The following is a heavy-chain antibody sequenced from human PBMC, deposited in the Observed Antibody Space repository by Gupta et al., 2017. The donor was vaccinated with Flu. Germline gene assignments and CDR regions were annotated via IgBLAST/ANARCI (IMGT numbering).Heavy chain of an antibody. D-gene: IGHD1-26*01. J-gene: IGHJ6*02. V-gene: IGHV1-2*02. CDR2: ISPNTGGT. Sequence: QVQLVQSGAEVKEPGASVKVSCKASGYTFTGCYMHWVRQAPGQGLEWMGWISPNTGGTHYEQKFQGRVTMTRDTSLATVYMEVSRLRSDDTAVYYCARDGDSGSDTRSYGMDVWGQGTTVTVPS. CDR1: GYTFTGCY. CDR3: ARDGDSGSDTRSYGMDV.